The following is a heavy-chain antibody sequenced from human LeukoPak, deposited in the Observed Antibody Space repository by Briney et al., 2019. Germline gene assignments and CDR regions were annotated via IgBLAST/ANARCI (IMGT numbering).Heavy chain of an antibody. CDR3: ARGNGHSSGWFDY. J-gene: IGHJ4*02. V-gene: IGHV3-33*01. Sequence: GGSLRLSCAASGFTFRNYGMHWVRQAPGKGLEWVAVIWYDGGKKDYADSEKGRFTISRDNSKSTLFLQMSSLRDDDTAVYYCARGNGHSSGWFDYWGQGTLVTVSS. CDR2: IWYDGGKK. D-gene: IGHD6-19*01. CDR1: GFTFRNYG.